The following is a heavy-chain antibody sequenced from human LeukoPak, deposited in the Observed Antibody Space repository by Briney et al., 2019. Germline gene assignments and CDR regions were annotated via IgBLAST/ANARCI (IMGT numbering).Heavy chain of an antibody. CDR3: ASPGSAGGRWDFDY. V-gene: IGHV3-9*01. D-gene: IGHD4-23*01. Sequence: GRSLRLSCAASGFTFDDYAMHWVRQAPGKGLEWVSGISWNSGSIGYADSVKGRFTISRDNAKNSLYLQMNSLRAEDTALYYCASPGSAGGRWDFDYWGQGTLVTVSS. CDR2: ISWNSGSI. J-gene: IGHJ4*02. CDR1: GFTFDDYA.